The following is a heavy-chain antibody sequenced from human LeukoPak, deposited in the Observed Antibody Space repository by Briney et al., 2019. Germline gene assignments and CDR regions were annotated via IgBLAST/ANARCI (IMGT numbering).Heavy chain of an antibody. CDR1: GFTISDYS. Sequence: GGSLRLSCAASGFTISDYSMSWVRQAPGKGLEWVSSITSSSSYIYYADSVKGRFIISRDNAKNSLYLQMNSLRAEDTAVYYCARVPYISGWYSHFDYWGQGTLVTVSS. J-gene: IGHJ4*02. CDR2: ITSSSSYI. D-gene: IGHD6-19*01. CDR3: ARVPYISGWYSHFDY. V-gene: IGHV3-21*01.